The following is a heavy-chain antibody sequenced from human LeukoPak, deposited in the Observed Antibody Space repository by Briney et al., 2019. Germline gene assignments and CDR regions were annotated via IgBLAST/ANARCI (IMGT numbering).Heavy chain of an antibody. CDR3: AKRWGSGSYPFDY. D-gene: IGHD3-10*01. CDR1: GFTFSSYA. Sequence: GGSLRLSCAASGFTFSSYAMNWVRQAPGKGLEWVSAISGSGGTTNYADSVKGRFTISRDNSKSTLYLQMNSLRAEDTAVYYCAKRWGSGSYPFDYWGQGTLVTVSS. CDR2: ISGSGGTT. V-gene: IGHV3-23*01. J-gene: IGHJ4*02.